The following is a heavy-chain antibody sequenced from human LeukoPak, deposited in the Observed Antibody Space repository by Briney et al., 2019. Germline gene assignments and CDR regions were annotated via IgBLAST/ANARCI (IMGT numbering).Heavy chain of an antibody. Sequence: SETLSLTCAVYGGSFSGYYWSWIRQPPGKGLERIGEINHSGSTNYNPSLKSRVTISVDTSKNQFSLKLSSVTAADTAVYYCARGVPWDSNYENWGQGTLVTVSS. CDR1: GGSFSGYY. V-gene: IGHV4-34*01. D-gene: IGHD4-4*01. CDR3: ARGVPWDSNYEN. CDR2: INHSGST. J-gene: IGHJ4*02.